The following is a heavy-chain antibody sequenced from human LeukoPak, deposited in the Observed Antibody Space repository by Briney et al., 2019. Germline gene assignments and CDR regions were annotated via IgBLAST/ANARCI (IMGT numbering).Heavy chain of an antibody. Sequence: SETLSLTCTVSGGSISSYYWSWIRQPPGRGLEWIGYIYYSGSTNYNPSLKSRVTISVDTSKNQFSLKLSSVTAADTAVYYCARRPYYDPHAFDIWGQGTMVTVPS. V-gene: IGHV4-59*08. J-gene: IGHJ3*02. CDR3: ARRPYYDPHAFDI. CDR2: IYYSGST. CDR1: GGSISSYY. D-gene: IGHD1-26*01.